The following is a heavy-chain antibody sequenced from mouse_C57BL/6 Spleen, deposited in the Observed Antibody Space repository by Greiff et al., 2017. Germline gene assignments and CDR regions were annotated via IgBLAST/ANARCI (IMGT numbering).Heavy chain of an antibody. D-gene: IGHD1-1*01. Sequence: QVQLKQSGPELVKPGASVKLSCKASGYTFTSYDINWVKQRPGQGLEWIGWIYPRDGSTKYNEKFKGKATLTVDTSSITTYMELHSLPSEDSTLSFCARRDYYGSSYYFDYWGQGTTLTVSS. CDR1: GYTFTSYD. J-gene: IGHJ2*01. CDR3: ARRDYYGSSYYFDY. V-gene: IGHV1-85*01. CDR2: IYPRDGST.